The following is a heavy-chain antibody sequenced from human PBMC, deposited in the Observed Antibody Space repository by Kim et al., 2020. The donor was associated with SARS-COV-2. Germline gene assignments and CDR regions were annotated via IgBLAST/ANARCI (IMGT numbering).Heavy chain of an antibody. Sequence: GGSLRLSCAASGFTFSDYYMSWIRQAPGKGLEWVSYISSSGSTIYYADSVKGRFTISRDNAKNSLYLQMNSLRAEDTAVYYCARSSGLGVVTAPVSYWGQGTLVTVSS. J-gene: IGHJ4*02. CDR2: ISSSGSTI. D-gene: IGHD2-21*02. CDR3: ARSSGLGVVTAPVSY. V-gene: IGHV3-11*01. CDR1: GFTFSDYY.